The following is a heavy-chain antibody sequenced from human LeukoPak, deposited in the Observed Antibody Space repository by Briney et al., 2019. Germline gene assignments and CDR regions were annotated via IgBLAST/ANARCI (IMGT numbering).Heavy chain of an antibody. V-gene: IGHV4-59*01. CDR3: ARGDSSGYYGLLYYLDY. D-gene: IGHD3-22*01. Sequence: PSETLSLTCTVSGGSISSYYWSWIRQPPGKGLEWIGYIYYSGSTNYNPSLKSRVTISVDTSKNQFSLKLSSVTAADTAVYYCARGDSSGYYGLLYYLDYWGQGTLVTVSS. J-gene: IGHJ4*02. CDR1: GGSISSYY. CDR2: IYYSGST.